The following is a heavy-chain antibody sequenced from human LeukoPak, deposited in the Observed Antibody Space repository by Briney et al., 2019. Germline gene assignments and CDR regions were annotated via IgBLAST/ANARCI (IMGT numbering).Heavy chain of an antibody. J-gene: IGHJ5*02. CDR1: GDIFTTYG. CDR2: INVNT. Sequence: ASVKASCKASGDIFTTYGISWVRQAPGQGLEWIGWINVNTKYAQKFQGRVILTTDTTTSSAYMELRSLRSDDTAVCYCARAPRCNTNSCNSWFDPWGQGTLVTVSS. CDR3: ARAPRCNTNSCNSWFDP. D-gene: IGHD2-8*01. V-gene: IGHV1-18*01.